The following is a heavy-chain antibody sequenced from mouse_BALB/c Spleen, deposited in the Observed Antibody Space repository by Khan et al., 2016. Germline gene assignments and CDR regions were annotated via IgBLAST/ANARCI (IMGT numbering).Heavy chain of an antibody. CDR3: ARDRGRLRGAMDY. V-gene: IGHV7-3*02. CDR2: IRNKANGYTT. Sequence: EVELVESGGGLVQPGGSLRLSCATSGSTFTDYYMSWVRQPPGKALEWLGFIRNKANGYTTEYSASVKGRFTISRDNSQSILYLQMNTLRAEDSATYYCARDRGRLRGAMDYWGQGTSVTVSS. CDR1: GSTFTDYY. D-gene: IGHD2-4*01. J-gene: IGHJ4*01.